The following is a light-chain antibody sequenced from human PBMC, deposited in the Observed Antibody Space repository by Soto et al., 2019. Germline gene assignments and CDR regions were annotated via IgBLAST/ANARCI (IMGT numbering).Light chain of an antibody. V-gene: IGLV1-40*01. CDR1: SSNIGAGYD. CDR3: QSYDSSLSVYVV. J-gene: IGLJ2*01. CDR2: GNS. Sequence: QSALTQPPSVSGAPGQRVTISCTGSSSNIGAGYDVHWYQQFPGTAPKLLIYGNSNRPSGVPDRFSGSKSGTSASLAITGLQAEDEADYYCQSYDSSLSVYVVFGGGTKVTVL.